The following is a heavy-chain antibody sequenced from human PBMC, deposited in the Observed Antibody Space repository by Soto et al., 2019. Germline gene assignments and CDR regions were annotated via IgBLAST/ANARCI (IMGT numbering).Heavy chain of an antibody. CDR1: GYTFTGYY. V-gene: IGHV1-2*02. CDR2: INPNSGGT. CDR3: ARGLGYCSSTSCYAGWYFDL. Sequence: QVQLVQSGAEVKKPGASVKVSCKASGYTFTGYYMHWVRQAPGQGLEWMGWINPNSGGTNYAQKFQGRVTMPRDTSISTAYMELSRLRSDDTAVYYCARGLGYCSSTSCYAGWYFDLWGRGTLVTVSS. D-gene: IGHD2-2*03. J-gene: IGHJ2*01.